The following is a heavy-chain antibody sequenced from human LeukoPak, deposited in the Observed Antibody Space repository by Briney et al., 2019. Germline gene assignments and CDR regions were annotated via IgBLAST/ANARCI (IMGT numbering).Heavy chain of an antibody. CDR2: IIPIFGTA. CDR3: ARMEGNSYSDY. CDR1: GGTFSSYE. D-gene: IGHD5-18*01. Sequence: ASVKVSCKASGGTFSSYEINWVRQAPGQGLEWMGGIIPIFGTANSAQKFRDRVSITADESTSTAYMELSSLRSEDTAVYYCARMEGNSYSDYWGQGTLVTVSS. J-gene: IGHJ4*02. V-gene: IGHV1-69*01.